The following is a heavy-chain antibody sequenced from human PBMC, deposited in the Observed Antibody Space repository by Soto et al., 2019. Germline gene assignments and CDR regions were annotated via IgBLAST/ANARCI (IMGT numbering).Heavy chain of an antibody. CDR3: ARRIVATIYYFDY. CDR1: GGSISSGGYY. D-gene: IGHD5-12*01. CDR2: IDYSGST. J-gene: IGHJ4*02. Sequence: QVQLQESGPGLVKPSQTLSLTCTVSGGSISSGGYYWSWIRQHPGKGLEWIAYIDYSGSTYYNPSLXXRXSISVDTSKNQFSLKLSSVTAADTAVYYCARRIVATIYYFDYWGQGTLVTVSS. V-gene: IGHV4-31*03.